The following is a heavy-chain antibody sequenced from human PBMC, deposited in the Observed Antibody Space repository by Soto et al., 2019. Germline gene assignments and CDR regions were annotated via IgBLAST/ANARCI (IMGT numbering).Heavy chain of an antibody. Sequence: QVQLVQSGADVKKPGASVTLSCKASGYTFMHYDICWVRQAPGQGHEWVGRSSPSTGKADYQQKCQCRETIITDPSTTTDYMEMPSLRPDDTVVYYFARDHTKCLYDAYALWGQGTMVTVPS. D-gene: IGHD2-8*01. V-gene: IGHV1-18*01. CDR1: GYTFMHYD. CDR3: ARDHTKCLYDAYAL. J-gene: IGHJ3*01. CDR2: SSPSTGKA.